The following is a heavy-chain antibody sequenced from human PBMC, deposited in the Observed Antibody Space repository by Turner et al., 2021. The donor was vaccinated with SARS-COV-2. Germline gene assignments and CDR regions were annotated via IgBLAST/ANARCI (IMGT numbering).Heavy chain of an antibody. V-gene: IGHV4-34*01. CDR2: IHPSGST. CDR1: GGSFSGYY. D-gene: IGHD2-21*02. CDR3: SRGDDSRKSGLL. Sequence: QLQLQQWGAGLWKPSETLSPTCAVYGGSFSGYYLTWIRQPPGNGLEWIGEIHPSGSTYYNPSLKSRVTISQDTSKSQFSLNLSSVTAADTAVYHCSRGDDSRKSGLLWGQGTLVTVSS. J-gene: IGHJ4*02.